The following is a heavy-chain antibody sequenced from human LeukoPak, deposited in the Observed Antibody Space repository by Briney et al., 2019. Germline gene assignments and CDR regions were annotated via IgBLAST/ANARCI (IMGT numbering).Heavy chain of an antibody. V-gene: IGHV3-23*01. J-gene: IGHJ4*02. D-gene: IGHD3-22*01. CDR3: ATDYYDTRHLDN. CDR1: GLTFSSYT. Sequence: GGSLRLSCGASGLTFSSYTMNWVRQAPGKRLEWISGIRGSGAGINYADSVKGRFTISRDNSKNTLYLQMNSLRAEDTAVYYCATDYYDTRHLDNWGQGTLVTVSS. CDR2: IRGSGAGI.